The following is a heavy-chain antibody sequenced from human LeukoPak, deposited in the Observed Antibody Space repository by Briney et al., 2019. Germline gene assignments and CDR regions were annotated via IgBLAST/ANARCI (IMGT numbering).Heavy chain of an antibody. CDR2: IYYSGST. Sequence: SETLSLTCTVSGGSISSGGYYWSWIRQHPGKGLEWIGYIYYSGSTYYNPSLKSRVTISVDTSKNQFSLKLSSVTAADTAVYYCARDGRGGSFPYYYYYGMDVWGKGTTVTVSS. J-gene: IGHJ6*04. CDR3: ARDGRGGSFPYYYYYGMDV. CDR1: GGSISSGGYY. V-gene: IGHV4-31*03. D-gene: IGHD5-12*01.